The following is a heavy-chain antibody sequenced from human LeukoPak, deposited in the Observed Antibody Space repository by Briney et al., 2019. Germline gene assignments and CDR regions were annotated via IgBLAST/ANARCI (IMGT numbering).Heavy chain of an antibody. J-gene: IGHJ5*02. CDR1: GFTFSNYW. V-gene: IGHV3-74*01. Sequence: GGSLRLSCAASGFTFSNYWMHWVRQAPGKGLVWVSRITGDGSDTSYADSVKGRFTISRDNAKNTLYLQMSSLRAEDTAVYFCARSDWFDPWGQGTLVTVSS. CDR3: ARSDWFDP. CDR2: ITGDGSDT.